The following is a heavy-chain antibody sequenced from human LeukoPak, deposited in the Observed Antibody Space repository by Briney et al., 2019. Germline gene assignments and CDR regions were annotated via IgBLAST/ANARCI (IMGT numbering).Heavy chain of an antibody. CDR3: AREYGSGSYDGDY. CDR2: ISSSSSYI. CDR1: GFTFSSYS. J-gene: IGHJ4*02. V-gene: IGHV3-21*01. D-gene: IGHD3-10*01. Sequence: GGSLRLSCAASGFTFSSYSMNWVRQAPGKGLEWVSSISSSSSYIYYADSVKDRFTISRDNAKISLYLQMNSLRAEDTAVYYWAREYGSGSYDGDYWGQGTLVTVS.